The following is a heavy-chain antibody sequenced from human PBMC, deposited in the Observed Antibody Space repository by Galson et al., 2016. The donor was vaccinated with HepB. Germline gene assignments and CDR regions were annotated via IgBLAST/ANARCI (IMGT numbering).Heavy chain of an antibody. Sequence: SLRLSCAASGISFSNYWMTWVRQAPGKGLEWVANIKEDRSVKYYVDSVKGRFIISRDNAKNALYLQLNSLRAEDTAVYYCARDVNYGIFDRWGQGTLVTVSS. CDR1: GISFSNYW. D-gene: IGHD3-10*01. CDR2: IKEDRSVK. J-gene: IGHJ4*02. V-gene: IGHV3-7*01. CDR3: ARDVNYGIFDR.